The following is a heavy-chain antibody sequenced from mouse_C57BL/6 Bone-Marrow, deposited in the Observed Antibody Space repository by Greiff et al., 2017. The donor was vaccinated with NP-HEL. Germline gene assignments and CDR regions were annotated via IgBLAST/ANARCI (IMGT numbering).Heavy chain of an antibody. CDR3: ARRNYGSSYYFDY. CDR1: GYTFTDYY. CDR2: LNPYNGVT. J-gene: IGHJ2*01. D-gene: IGHD1-1*01. Sequence: VQLQQSGPVLVKPGASVKMSCKASGYTFTDYYMNWVKQSHGKSLEWIGVLNPYNGVTSYNQKFKGKATLTVDKSSSTAYMELKSRTSEDSAGYYCARRNYGSSYYFDYGGQGTTLTVSA. V-gene: IGHV1-19*01.